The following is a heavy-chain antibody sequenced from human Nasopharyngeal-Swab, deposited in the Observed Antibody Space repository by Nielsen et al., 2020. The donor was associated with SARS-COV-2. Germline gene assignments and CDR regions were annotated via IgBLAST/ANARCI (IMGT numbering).Heavy chain of an antibody. V-gene: IGHV1-69*13. CDR1: GGTFSNYA. CDR3: VRIHGDCSGGSCYSGVDY. CDR2: IIPIFGTS. D-gene: IGHD2-15*01. Sequence: SVKVSCKASGGTFSNYAISWVRQAPGQGLEWMGGIIPIFGTSKYAQKFQGRVTITADEPTKTSHMELSSLRSEETAVYFCVRIHGDCSGGSCYSGVDYWGQGSLVTVSS. J-gene: IGHJ4*02.